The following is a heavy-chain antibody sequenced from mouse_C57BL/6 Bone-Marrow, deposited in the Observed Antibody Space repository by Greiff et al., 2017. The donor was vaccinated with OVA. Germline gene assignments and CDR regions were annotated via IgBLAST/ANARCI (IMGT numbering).Heavy chain of an antibody. CDR2: IDPSASYT. J-gene: IGHJ3*01. V-gene: IGHV1-50*01. CDR3: ASAVFAY. Sequence: QVQLQQPGAELVKPGASVKLSCKASGYTFTSYWMTWVKQRPGQGLEWIGEIDPSASYTNYNQKFKGKSTLTVDTSSSTAYMQLSSLTSEDSAVYYCASAVFAYWGQGTLVTVSA. CDR1: GYTFTSYW.